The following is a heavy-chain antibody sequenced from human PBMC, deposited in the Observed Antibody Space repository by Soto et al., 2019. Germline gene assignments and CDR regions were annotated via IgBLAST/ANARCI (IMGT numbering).Heavy chain of an antibody. CDR3: ARVDFWSGFWRLDF. Sequence: EVQLVESGGGLVQPGGSLRLSCAASGFTFSSHWMSWVRQAPGKGMEWVANIKEDGSENYYADSVKVRFTISRHNAKNSLSLEMSTLGAEDPSLHACARVDFWSGFWRLDFWGQGTLVTVSS. CDR2: IKEDGSEN. J-gene: IGHJ4*02. CDR1: GFTFSSHW. V-gene: IGHV3-7*01. D-gene: IGHD3-3*01.